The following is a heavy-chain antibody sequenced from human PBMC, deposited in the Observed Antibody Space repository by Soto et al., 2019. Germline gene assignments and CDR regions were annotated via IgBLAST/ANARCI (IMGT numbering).Heavy chain of an antibody. D-gene: IGHD6-6*01. J-gene: IGHJ5*02. V-gene: IGHV4-31*03. CDR1: GGSISSGGYY. CDR3: ARDRGAYYSSSSGGWFDA. Sequence: LSLTCTVSGGSISSGGYYWSWIRQHPGKGLEWIGYIYYSGSTCYNPSLKSRVTISVDTSNNQFALKLSSVTAADTAVYYCARDRGAYYSSSSGGWFDAWGQGTL. CDR2: IYYSGST.